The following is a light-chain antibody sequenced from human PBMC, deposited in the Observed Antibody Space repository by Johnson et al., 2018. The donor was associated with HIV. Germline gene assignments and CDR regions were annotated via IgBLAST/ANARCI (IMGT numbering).Light chain of an antibody. CDR3: GTWGGGYV. CDR2: ENM. Sequence: QSVLTQPPSVSAAPGQKVTISCSGSSSNSGNNYVSWYQQLPGTAPKLLIYENMKRPSGMPDRFCGFKTGTAATLGITGLQTGDEADDYCGTWGGGYVFGSGATVTVL. CDR1: SSNSGNNY. V-gene: IGLV1-51*02. J-gene: IGLJ1*01.